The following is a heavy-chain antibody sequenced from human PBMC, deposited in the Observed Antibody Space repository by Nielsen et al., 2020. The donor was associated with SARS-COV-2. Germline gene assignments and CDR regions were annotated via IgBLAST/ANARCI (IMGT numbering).Heavy chain of an antibody. CDR1: GDSVNSGSFY. V-gene: IGHV4-61*01. CDR2: IYYSGST. J-gene: IGHJ4*02. Sequence: SETLSLTCTVSGDSVNSGSFYWTWMRQPPGKELEWIGYIYYSGSTNYNPSLKSRVTISVDTSKNQFSLKLSSVTAADTAVYYCARVVTVNYFDYWGQGTLVTVSS. CDR3: ARVVTVNYFDY. D-gene: IGHD5-18*01.